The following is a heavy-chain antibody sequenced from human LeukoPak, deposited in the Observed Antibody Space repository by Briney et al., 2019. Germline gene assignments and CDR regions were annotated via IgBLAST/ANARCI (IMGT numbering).Heavy chain of an antibody. V-gene: IGHV4-34*01. CDR2: INHSGST. CDR3: ARGPRITIFGVVITPFDY. D-gene: IGHD3-3*01. Sequence: EPSETLSLTCAVYGGSFSGYYWSWIRQPPGKGLEWIGEINHSGSTNYNPSLKSRVTISVDTSKNQFSLKLSSVTAADTAVYYCARGPRITIFGVVITPFDYWGQGTLVTVSS. J-gene: IGHJ4*02. CDR1: GGSFSGYY.